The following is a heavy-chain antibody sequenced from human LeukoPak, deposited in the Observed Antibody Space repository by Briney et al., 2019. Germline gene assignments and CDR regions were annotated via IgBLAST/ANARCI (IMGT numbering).Heavy chain of an antibody. V-gene: IGHV1-2*02. J-gene: IGHJ5*02. CDR2: ISTNSGGT. CDR1: GYTFTGYY. Sequence: GASVKVSCKASGYTFTGYYMHRVRQAPGPGLEWMGWISTNSGGTNYAQKFQGRVTLTRDTSITTAYMELSRLRSDDTAVYYCARGKQYSSPNWFDPWGQGTLVTVSS. D-gene: IGHD6-6*01. CDR3: ARGKQYSSPNWFDP.